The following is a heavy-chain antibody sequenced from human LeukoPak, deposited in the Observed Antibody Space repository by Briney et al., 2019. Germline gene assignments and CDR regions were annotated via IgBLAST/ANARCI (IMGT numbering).Heavy chain of an antibody. D-gene: IGHD6-13*01. V-gene: IGHV4-34*01. J-gene: IGHJ4*02. CDR2: INNSGST. CDR3: VRDIAAAGGFDY. Sequence: SETLSLTCGVYGGSISGYYWSWIRQPPGKGLEWIGEINNSGSTNYNPSLKSRVTISVDTSKNQFSLKLSSVTAADTAVYYCVRDIAAAGGFDYWGQGTLVTVSS. CDR1: GGSISGYY.